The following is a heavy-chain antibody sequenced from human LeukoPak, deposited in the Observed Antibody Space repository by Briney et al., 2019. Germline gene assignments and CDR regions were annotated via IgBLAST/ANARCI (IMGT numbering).Heavy chain of an antibody. CDR1: GFTFSSYA. D-gene: IGHD2-2*01. J-gene: IGHJ4*02. V-gene: IGHV3-23*01. CDR2: ISGSGGST. CDR3: TTIDTNIVVVPAAPYFDY. Sequence: GGSLRLSCAASGFTFSSYAMSWVRQAPGKGLEWVSAISGSGGSTYYADSVKGRFTISRDNSKNTLYLQMNSLRAEDTAVYYCTTIDTNIVVVPAAPYFDYWGQGTLVTVSS.